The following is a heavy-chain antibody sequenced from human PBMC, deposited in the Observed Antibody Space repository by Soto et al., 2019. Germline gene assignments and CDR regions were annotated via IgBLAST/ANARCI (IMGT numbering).Heavy chain of an antibody. CDR1: GFTFSDYY. D-gene: IGHD3-3*01. V-gene: IGHV3-11*06. Sequence: QVQLVESGGGLVKPGVSLRLSCAASGFTFSDYYMSWIRQAPGKGLELVSYISSSSSYTNYADSVKGRFTISRDNAKNSLYLQMNSLKAEDTAVYYCARRYYDFWSGYPTYYFDDCGQGTLVTVSS. J-gene: IGHJ4*02. CDR2: ISSSSSYT. CDR3: ARRYYDFWSGYPTYYFDD.